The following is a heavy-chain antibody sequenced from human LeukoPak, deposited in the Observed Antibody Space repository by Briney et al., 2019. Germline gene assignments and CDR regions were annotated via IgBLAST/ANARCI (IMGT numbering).Heavy chain of an antibody. J-gene: IGHJ4*02. CDR3: ARDRGIAVAGVFDY. V-gene: IGHV1-69*05. CDR2: IIPIFGTA. CDR1: GGTFSSYA. D-gene: IGHD6-19*01. Sequence: SVKVSCKASGGTFSSYAISWVRQAPGQGLEWMGGIIPIFGTANYAQKFQGRVTITTDESTSTAYMELSSLRSEDTGVYYCARDRGIAVAGVFDYWGQGTLGTVSS.